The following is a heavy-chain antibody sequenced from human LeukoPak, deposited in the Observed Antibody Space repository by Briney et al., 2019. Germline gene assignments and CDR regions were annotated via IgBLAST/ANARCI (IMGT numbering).Heavy chain of an antibody. J-gene: IGHJ4*02. CDR1: GGSISSGGYS. CDR3: ARRDGGNPGGSSFDY. CDR2: IYHSGST. Sequence: KASETLSLTCAVSGGSISSGGYSWSWIRQPPGKGLEWIGYIYHSGSTYYNPSLKSRVTISVDRSKNQFSLKLSSVTAADTAVYYWARRDGGNPGGSSFDYWDKGTLVTVSS. V-gene: IGHV4-30-2*01. D-gene: IGHD4-23*01.